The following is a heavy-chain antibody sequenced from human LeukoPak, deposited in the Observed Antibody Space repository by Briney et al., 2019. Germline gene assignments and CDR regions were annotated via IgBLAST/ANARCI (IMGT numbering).Heavy chain of an antibody. V-gene: IGHV3-7*01. J-gene: IGHJ6*03. D-gene: IGHD2-2*01. CDR3: ATICSTSCYGYYMDV. Sequence: GGSLRLSCAASGFLFSSYWMSWVRQAPGKGLEWVANIKHDGSDKYYVDSVTGRFTISRDNAKNSLSLQMNSLRVEDTAVYYCATICSTSCYGYYMDVRGKGTTVTVSS. CDR1: GFLFSSYW. CDR2: IKHDGSDK.